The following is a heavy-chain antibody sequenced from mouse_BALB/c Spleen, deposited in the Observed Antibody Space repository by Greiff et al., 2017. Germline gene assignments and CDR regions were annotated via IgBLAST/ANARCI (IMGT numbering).Heavy chain of an antibody. D-gene: IGHD2-10*01. CDR1: GFTFSSYY. CDR2: INSNGGST. Sequence: DVMLVESGGGLVKLGGSLKLSCAASGFTFSSYYMSWVRQTPEKRLELVAAINSNGGSTYYPDTVKGRFTISRDNAKNTLYLQMSSLKSEDTALYYCARRALHLYYFDYWGQGTTLTVSS. CDR3: ARRALHLYYFDY. V-gene: IGHV5-6-2*01. J-gene: IGHJ2*01.